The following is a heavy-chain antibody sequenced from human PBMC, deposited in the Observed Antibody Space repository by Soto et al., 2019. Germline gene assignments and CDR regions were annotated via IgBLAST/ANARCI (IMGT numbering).Heavy chain of an antibody. CDR3: ARWNYDTTGYYKGALDY. J-gene: IGHJ4*02. CDR1: GFTFSDYY. D-gene: IGHD3-22*01. Sequence: GGSLRLSCAASGFTFSDYYMSWVRQAPGRGLEWVSYISSSSTIYYADSVKGRFTISRDNAKNSLYLQMNSLRAEDTAVYYCARWNYDTTGYYKGALDYWGQGTLVTVSS. CDR2: ISSSSTI. V-gene: IGHV3-11*04.